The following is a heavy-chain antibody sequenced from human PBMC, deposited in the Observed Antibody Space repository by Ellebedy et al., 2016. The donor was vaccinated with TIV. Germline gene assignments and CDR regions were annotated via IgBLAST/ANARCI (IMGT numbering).Heavy chain of an antibody. D-gene: IGHD3-10*01. CDR2: IFTTGTT. CDR1: GDSTGIYY. J-gene: IGHJ5*02. CDR3: ARVGHYGSGSYYNEA. Sequence: GSLRLXXSVSGDSTGIYYWHWIRQPAGKGLEWVGRIFTTGTTDYNPSLKSRVSMSLDTSKNQFSLKLNSVTAADTAVYYCARVGHYGSGSYYNEAWGQGTLVTVSS. V-gene: IGHV4-4*07.